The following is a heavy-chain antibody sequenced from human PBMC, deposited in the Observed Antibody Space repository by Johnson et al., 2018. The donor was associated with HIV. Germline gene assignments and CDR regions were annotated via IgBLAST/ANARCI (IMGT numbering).Heavy chain of an antibody. CDR2: ISYDGSNK. J-gene: IGHJ3*02. CDR3: ARDRTPLVKVDAFDI. CDR1: GFTFSSYA. Sequence: VQLVESGGGVVQPGRSLRLSCAASGFTFSSYAMHWVRQAPGKGLEWVAVISYDGSNKYYADSVKGRFTISRDNSKNTLYLQMNSLRAEDTAVYYCARDRTPLVKVDAFDIWGQGTMVTVSS. V-gene: IGHV3-30*04.